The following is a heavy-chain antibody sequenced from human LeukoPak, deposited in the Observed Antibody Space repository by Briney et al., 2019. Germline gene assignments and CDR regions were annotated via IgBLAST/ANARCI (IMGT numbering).Heavy chain of an antibody. CDR2: ISGSGGST. D-gene: IGHD4/OR15-4a*01. V-gene: IGHV3-23*01. Sequence: GGSLRLSCAASGFTFSSYAMSWVRQAPGKGLEWVSTISGSGGSTYYADSVKGRFTISRDNSKNTLYLEMNSLRAEDTAVYYCAKHRMVATLDDWGQGTLVTVSS. CDR1: GFTFSSYA. J-gene: IGHJ4*02. CDR3: AKHRMVATLDD.